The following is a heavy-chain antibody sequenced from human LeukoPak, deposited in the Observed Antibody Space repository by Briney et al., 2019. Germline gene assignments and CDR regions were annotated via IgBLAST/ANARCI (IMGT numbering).Heavy chain of an antibody. V-gene: IGHV3-30*04. Sequence: GRSLRLSYAASGFTFSSYAMHWVRQAPGKGLEWVAVISYDGSNKYYADSVKGRFTISRDNSKNTLYLQMNSLRAEDTAVYYCARGDDIVVVPAAMTLFGSLDYWGQGTLVTVSS. D-gene: IGHD2-2*01. CDR2: ISYDGSNK. CDR3: ARGDDIVVVPAAMTLFGSLDY. CDR1: GFTFSSYA. J-gene: IGHJ4*02.